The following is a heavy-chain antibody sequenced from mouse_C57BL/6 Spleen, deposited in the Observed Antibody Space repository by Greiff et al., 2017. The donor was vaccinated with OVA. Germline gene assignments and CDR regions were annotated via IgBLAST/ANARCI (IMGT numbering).Heavy chain of an antibody. CDR3: ARNGYYHAMDY. CDR2: ISSGSSTI. Sequence: EVMLVESGGGLVKPGGSLKLSCAASGFTFSDYGMHWVRQAPEKGLEWVAYISSGSSTIYYADTVKGRFTISRDNAKNTLFLQMTSLRSEDTAMYYCARNGYYHAMDYWGQGTSVTVSS. V-gene: IGHV5-17*01. D-gene: IGHD2-2*01. CDR1: GFTFSDYG. J-gene: IGHJ4*01.